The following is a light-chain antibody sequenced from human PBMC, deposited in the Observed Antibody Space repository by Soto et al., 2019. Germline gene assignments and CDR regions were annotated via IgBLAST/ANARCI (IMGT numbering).Light chain of an antibody. CDR1: SSDVGSYNL. Sequence: QSALTQPASVSGSPGQSITISCTGTSSDVGSYNLVSWYQQYPGKAPKLLISEVNERPAGVPDRFSGSKSDNTASLTVSGLQTEDEADYYCSSYAGSNNLIFGGGTKLTVL. CDR2: EVN. V-gene: IGLV2-8*01. CDR3: SSYAGSNNLI. J-gene: IGLJ2*01.